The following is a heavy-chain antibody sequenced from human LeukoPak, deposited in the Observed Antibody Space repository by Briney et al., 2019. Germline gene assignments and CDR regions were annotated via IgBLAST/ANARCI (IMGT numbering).Heavy chain of an antibody. V-gene: IGHV3-21*04. D-gene: IGHD4-17*01. CDR1: GFTFSSYS. CDR2: ISSSSSYI. Sequence: GGSLRLSCAASGFTFSSYSMNWVRQAPGKGLEWVSCISSSSSYIYYADSVKGRFTISRDNAKNSLYLQMNSLRAEDTALYYCAKDNWAYGDYGATAFDYWGQGTLVIVSS. J-gene: IGHJ4*02. CDR3: AKDNWAYGDYGATAFDY.